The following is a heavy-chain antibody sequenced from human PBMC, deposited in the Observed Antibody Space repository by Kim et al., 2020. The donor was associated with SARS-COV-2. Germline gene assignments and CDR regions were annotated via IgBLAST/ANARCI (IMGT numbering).Heavy chain of an antibody. Sequence: SETLSLTCAVSGGSISSGGYSWSWIRQPPGKGLEWIGYIYHSGSTYYNPSLKSRVTISVDRSKNQFSLKLSSVTAADTAVYYCARAPRFRSGTNWFDPWGQGTLVTVSS. J-gene: IGHJ5*02. CDR2: IYHSGST. V-gene: IGHV4-30-2*01. CDR3: ARAPRFRSGTNWFDP. CDR1: GGSISSGGYS. D-gene: IGHD3-10*01.